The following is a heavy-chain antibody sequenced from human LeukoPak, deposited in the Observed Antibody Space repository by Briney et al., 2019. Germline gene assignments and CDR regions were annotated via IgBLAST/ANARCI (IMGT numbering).Heavy chain of an antibody. D-gene: IGHD1-26*01. Sequence: GGSLRLSCAASGFTVSNNYMSWVRRAPGKGLEWVAVIWFDGSNKYYADSVKGRFTISRDNSKDTLYLQMNSLRAEDTAVYYCARWECDYWGQGTLVTVSS. CDR3: ARWECDY. CDR1: GFTVSNNY. CDR2: IWFDGSNK. J-gene: IGHJ4*02. V-gene: IGHV3-33*08.